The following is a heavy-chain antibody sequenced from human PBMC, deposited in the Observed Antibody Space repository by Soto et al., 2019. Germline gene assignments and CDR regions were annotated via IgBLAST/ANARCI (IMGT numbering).Heavy chain of an antibody. CDR2: IYYSGST. J-gene: IGHJ4*02. CDR1: GDSISSGANY. D-gene: IGHD3-22*01. V-gene: IGHV4-30-4*01. CDR3: ARDRAYYESSGLYFDH. Sequence: PSETLSLTCTVSGDSISSGANYWSWIRQPPGKGPEWIGYIYYSGSTYYNPTLKSRVTISVDRSKNLFSLKLSSVTAADTAVYYCARDRAYYESSGLYFDHWGQGTLVTVSS.